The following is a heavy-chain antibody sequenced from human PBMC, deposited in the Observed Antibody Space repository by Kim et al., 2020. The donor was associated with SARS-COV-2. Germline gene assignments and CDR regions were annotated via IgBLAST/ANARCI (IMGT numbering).Heavy chain of an antibody. Sequence: GGSLRLSCAASGFTFSNAWMSWVRQAPGKGLEWVGRIKSKTGGGTTDYAAPVQGRFTISRDESKKTLYLQMNSLKTEDTAVYSCTTDTNYDYSWGSYQLSLFYSSGMDVWGQESTGTVSS. V-gene: IGHV3-15*01. J-gene: IGHJ6*02. D-gene: IGHD3-16*02. CDR2: IKSKTGGGTT. CDR1: GFTFSNAW. CDR3: TTDTNYDYSWGSYQLSLFYSSGMDV.